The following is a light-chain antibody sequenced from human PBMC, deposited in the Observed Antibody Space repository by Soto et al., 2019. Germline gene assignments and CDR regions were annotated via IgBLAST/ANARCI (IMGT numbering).Light chain of an antibody. CDR1: SSNIGSNT. CDR2: SNN. CDR3: EAWDDSLNGYGV. Sequence: LTQPPSASGTTGQRVTISCTGSSSNIGSNTVNWYQQLPGTAPKLVIYSNNQRPSGVPDRFSGSKSGPSASLAISGLQSEDEADYYCEAWDDSLNGYGVFGGGTKVTVL. J-gene: IGLJ2*01. V-gene: IGLV1-44*01.